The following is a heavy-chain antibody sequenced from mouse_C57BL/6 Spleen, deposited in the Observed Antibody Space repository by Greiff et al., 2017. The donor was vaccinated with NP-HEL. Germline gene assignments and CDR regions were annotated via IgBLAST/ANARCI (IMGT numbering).Heavy chain of an antibody. Sequence: VQLKESEGGLVQPGSSMKLSCTASGFTFSDYYMAWVRQVPEKGLEWVANINYDGSSTYYLDSLKSRFIISRDNAKNILYLQMSSLKSEDTATYYCARDPERDYWGQGTTLTVSS. CDR1: GFTFSDYY. J-gene: IGHJ2*01. CDR2: INYDGSST. V-gene: IGHV5-16*01. CDR3: ARDPERDY.